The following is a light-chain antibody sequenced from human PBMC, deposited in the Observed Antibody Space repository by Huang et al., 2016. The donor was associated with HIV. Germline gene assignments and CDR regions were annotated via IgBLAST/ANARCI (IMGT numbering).Light chain of an antibody. CDR1: QSVSSN. CDR2: GAS. Sequence: EIVMTQSPATLSVSPGERATLSCRASQSVSSNLAWYQQKPGQAPRLLSYGASTRATGIPARFSGSGSGTEFTLTISSLQSEDFAVYYCQQYNNRWTFGQGTKVEIK. CDR3: QQYNNRWT. V-gene: IGKV3-15*01. J-gene: IGKJ1*01.